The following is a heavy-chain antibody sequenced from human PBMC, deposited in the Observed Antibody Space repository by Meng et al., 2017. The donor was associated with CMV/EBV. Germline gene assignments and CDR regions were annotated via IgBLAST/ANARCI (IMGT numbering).Heavy chain of an antibody. CDR2: ISSSGSTI. V-gene: IGHV3-48*03. CDR3: ATDYDFWSGGVDAFDI. CDR1: GFTFSSYE. J-gene: IGHJ3*02. D-gene: IGHD3-3*01. Sequence: GGSLRLSCAASGFTFSSYEMNWVRQAPGKGLEWVSYISSSGSTIYYADSVKGRFTISRDNAKNSLYLQMNSLRAEDTAVYYCATDYDFWSGGVDAFDIWGQGTMVTVSS.